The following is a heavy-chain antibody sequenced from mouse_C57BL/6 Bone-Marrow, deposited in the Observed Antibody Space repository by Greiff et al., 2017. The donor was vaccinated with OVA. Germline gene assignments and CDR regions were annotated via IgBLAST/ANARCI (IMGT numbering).Heavy chain of an antibody. D-gene: IGHD6-1*01. CDR3: ARDEPLGSFAY. CDR1: GFTFSSYA. J-gene: IGHJ3*01. V-gene: IGHV5-4*01. Sequence: DVMLVESGGGLVKPGGSLKLSCAASGFTFSSYAMSWVRQTPEKRLEWVATISDGGSYTYYPDNVKGRFTISRDNAKNNLYLQMSHLKSEDTAMYYCARDEPLGSFAYWGQGTLVTVSA. CDR2: ISDGGSYT.